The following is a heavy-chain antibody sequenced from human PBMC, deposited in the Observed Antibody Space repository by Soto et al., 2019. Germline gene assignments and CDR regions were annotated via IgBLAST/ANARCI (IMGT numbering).Heavy chain of an antibody. J-gene: IGHJ4*02. CDR3: AKGANEPIDS. Sequence: EVKLLESGGGLVQPGGSLRLSCAASGFIFTIDAMTWVRQAPGKGLEWVSSISGSAGTTYYADSVKGRFTIPKENSRNSLYVKMNNRRAGHTAISYLAKGANEPIDSWGQGTLVTVSS. V-gene: IGHV3-23*01. D-gene: IGHD1-26*01. CDR2: ISGSAGTT. CDR1: GFIFTIDA.